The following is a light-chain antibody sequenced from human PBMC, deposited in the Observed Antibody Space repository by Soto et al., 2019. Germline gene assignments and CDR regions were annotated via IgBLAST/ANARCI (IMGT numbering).Light chain of an antibody. CDR1: QSLTNSR. Sequence: ELVLTQSPGTLSLSPGERATLSCRASQSLTNSRLAWYQQKPGQAPKVLIYGGSNRATGIPDRFSGSGSGTDFTLTSSRLEPEDFEVYYCQQWSSSPRTFGQGTKLEIK. CDR3: QQWSSSPRT. CDR2: GGS. J-gene: IGKJ2*01. V-gene: IGKV3-20*01.